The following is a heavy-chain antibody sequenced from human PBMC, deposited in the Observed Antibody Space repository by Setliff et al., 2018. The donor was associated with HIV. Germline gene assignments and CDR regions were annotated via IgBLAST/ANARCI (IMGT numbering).Heavy chain of an antibody. V-gene: IGHV4-30-4*08. CDR2: IYYSGDT. Sequence: TLSLTCAVSGGSITNADYYWSWIRQPPGKGLEWIGYIYYSGDTYYNPSPKSRVVISIDTSSNQFSLNLNSVTAADTAVYFCAREKHWNGPFDYWGQGKLVTVSS. J-gene: IGHJ4*02. CDR1: GGSITNADYY. CDR3: AREKHWNGPFDY. D-gene: IGHD1-1*01.